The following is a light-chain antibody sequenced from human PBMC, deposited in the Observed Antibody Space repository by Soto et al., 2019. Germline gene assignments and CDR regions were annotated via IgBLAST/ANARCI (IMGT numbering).Light chain of an antibody. Sequence: EVVFTQSPGTLSLSPGERATVSCRSIQTVRNNYLAWYQQKSGQAPRLLIYGASTRATGIPARFSGGGSGTEFTLTISNLQSEDFAVYYCQQYNNWPPITFGQGTRLEIK. CDR1: QTVRNN. V-gene: IGKV3-15*01. CDR2: GAS. CDR3: QQYNNWPPIT. J-gene: IGKJ5*01.